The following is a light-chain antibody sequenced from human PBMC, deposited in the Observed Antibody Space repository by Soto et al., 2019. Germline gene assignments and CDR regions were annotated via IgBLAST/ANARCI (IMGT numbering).Light chain of an antibody. CDR2: DVS. CDR3: SSYTSSNTYV. V-gene: IGLV2-14*01. J-gene: IGLJ1*01. Sequence: QSALTQPASVSGSPGQSITISCTGTSSDVGGYNYVSWYQQHPGKAPKLMIYDVSNRPSGGSNRFSGSKSGNTASLTIYGRQAEDEADYYCSSYTSSNTYVFGTGTKLTVL. CDR1: SSDVGGYNY.